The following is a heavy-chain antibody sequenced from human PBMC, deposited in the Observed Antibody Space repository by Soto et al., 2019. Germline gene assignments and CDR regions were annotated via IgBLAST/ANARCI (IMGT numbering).Heavy chain of an antibody. Sequence: SETLSLTCTVSGGSISSSSYYWGWIRQPPGKGLEWIGSIYYSGSTYYNPSLKSRVTISVDTSKNQFSLKLSSVTAADTAVYYCAGPDDYGDYYFDYWGQGTLVTVSS. V-gene: IGHV4-39*01. CDR3: AGPDDYGDYYFDY. CDR2: IYYSGST. J-gene: IGHJ4*02. D-gene: IGHD4-17*01. CDR1: GGSISSSSYY.